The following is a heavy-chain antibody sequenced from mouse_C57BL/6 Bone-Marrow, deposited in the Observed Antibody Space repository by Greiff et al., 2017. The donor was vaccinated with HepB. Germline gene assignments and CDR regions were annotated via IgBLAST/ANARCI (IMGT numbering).Heavy chain of an antibody. D-gene: IGHD1-1*01. J-gene: IGHJ4*01. Sequence: EVQLQQSGAELVRPGASVKLSCTASGYNIKDDYMPWVKQRPEQGLEWIGWIDPENGDTEYASKFQGKATITADTSSNTAYLQLSSLTSEDTAVYYCTTLSLITTVVATDYWGQGTSVTVSS. CDR2: IDPENGDT. CDR1: GYNIKDDY. V-gene: IGHV14-4*01. CDR3: TTLSLITTVVATDY.